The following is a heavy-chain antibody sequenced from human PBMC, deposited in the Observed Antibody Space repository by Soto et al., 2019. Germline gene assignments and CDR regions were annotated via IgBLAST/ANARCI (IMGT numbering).Heavy chain of an antibody. CDR3: AKDGTYYYDSSGYYSDY. CDR1: GFTFSSYA. V-gene: IGHV3-23*01. Sequence: GGSLRLSCAASGFTFSSYAMSWVRQAPGKGLEWVSAISGSGGTTYYADSVKGRFTISRDNSKKTLYLQMNSLRAEDTAVYYCAKDGTYYYDSSGYYSDYWGQGTLVTVSS. J-gene: IGHJ4*02. CDR2: ISGSGGTT. D-gene: IGHD3-22*01.